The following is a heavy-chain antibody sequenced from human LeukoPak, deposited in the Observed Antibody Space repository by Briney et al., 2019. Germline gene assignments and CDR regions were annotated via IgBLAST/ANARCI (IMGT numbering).Heavy chain of an antibody. J-gene: IGHJ4*02. V-gene: IGHV4-39*07. D-gene: IGHD3-22*01. CDR1: SGSISSGSYY. Sequence: PSETLSLTCTVSSGSISSGSYYWSWIRQPPGKGLEWIGEINHSGSTNYNPSLKSRVTISVDTSKNQFSLKLSSVTAADTAVYYCARAPRGVVVITNWGQGTLVTVSS. CDR2: INHSGST. CDR3: ARAPRGVVVITN.